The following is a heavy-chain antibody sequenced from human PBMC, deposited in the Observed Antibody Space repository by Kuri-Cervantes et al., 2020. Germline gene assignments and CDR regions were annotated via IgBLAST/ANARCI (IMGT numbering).Heavy chain of an antibody. CDR2: IYYSGST. J-gene: IGHJ4*02. CDR3: ARVQIAAAGFDY. Sequence: SEPLSLTCTVSGGSISSGGYYWSWIRQHPGKGLEWIGYIYYSGSTYYNPSLKSRVTISVDTSKNQFSLKLSSVTAADTAVYYCARVQIAAAGFDYWGQGTLVTVSS. V-gene: IGHV4-31*03. D-gene: IGHD6-13*01. CDR1: GGSISSGGYY.